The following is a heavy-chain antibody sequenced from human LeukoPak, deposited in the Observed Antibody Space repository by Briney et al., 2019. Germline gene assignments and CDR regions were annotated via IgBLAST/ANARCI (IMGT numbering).Heavy chain of an antibody. Sequence: PGGSLRLSCAASGFTFSNYAMNWVRQAPGKGLEWVSTISGGGDSAYYADSVKGRFTISRDNSRNTLCLQMNSLRAEDTAVYYCAKDLSSGWYVSDYWGQGTLVTVSS. CDR2: ISGGGDSA. CDR1: GFTFSNYA. J-gene: IGHJ4*02. CDR3: AKDLSSGWYVSDY. D-gene: IGHD6-19*01. V-gene: IGHV3-23*01.